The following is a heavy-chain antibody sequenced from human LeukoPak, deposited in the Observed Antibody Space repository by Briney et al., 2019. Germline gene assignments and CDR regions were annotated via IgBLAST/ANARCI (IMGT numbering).Heavy chain of an antibody. V-gene: IGHV1-18*01. CDR1: GYTFTSYG. CDR2: ISAYNGNT. Sequence: GASVKVSCKASGYTFTSYGISWVRQAPGQGLEWMGWISAYNGNTNYARKLQGRVTMTTDTSTSTAYMELRSLRSDDTAVYYCARDPGFVLVPVALGPDVFNIGAKGKMATFSS. J-gene: IGHJ3*02. CDR3: ARDPGFVLVPVALGPDVFNI. D-gene: IGHD2-2*01.